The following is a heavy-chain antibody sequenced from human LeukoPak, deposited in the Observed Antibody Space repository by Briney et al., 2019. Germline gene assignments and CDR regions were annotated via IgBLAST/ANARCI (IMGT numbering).Heavy chain of an antibody. D-gene: IGHD2-15*01. Sequence: SGTLSLTCAVYGGSFSGYYWSWIRQPPGKGLEWIGEINHSGSTNYNPSLKSRVTISVDTSKNQFSLKLSSVTAADTAVYYCARGLRIVVVSWFDPWGQGTLVTVSS. CDR3: ARGLRIVVVSWFDP. V-gene: IGHV4-34*01. J-gene: IGHJ5*02. CDR1: GGSFSGYY. CDR2: INHSGST.